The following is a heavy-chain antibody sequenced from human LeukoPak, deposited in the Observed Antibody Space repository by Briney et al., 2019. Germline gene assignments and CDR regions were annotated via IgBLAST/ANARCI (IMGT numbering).Heavy chain of an antibody. CDR1: GYTFTNYY. D-gene: IGHD3-10*01. V-gene: IGHV1-18*04. J-gene: IGHJ6*02. CDR3: ATVPIRYYYVMYV. Sequence: ASVKVSCKASGYTFTNYYMPWVRQAPGQGLEWMGWISAYNGNTNYAQKLQGRVTMTTDTSTSTAYMELRSLRSDDTAVYYCATVPIRYYYVMYVWGQGTTVTVSS. CDR2: ISAYNGNT.